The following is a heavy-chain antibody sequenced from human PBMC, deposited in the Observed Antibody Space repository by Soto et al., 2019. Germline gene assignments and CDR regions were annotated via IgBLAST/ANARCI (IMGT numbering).Heavy chain of an antibody. Sequence: SETLSLTCTVSGASISGYYWSWIRKSAGKGLEWIGRIYATGTTDYNPSLKSRVMMSVDTSKKQFSLRLRSVTAADTAVYYCVRDGTKTLRDWFDSWGQGISVTVSS. D-gene: IGHD1-1*01. CDR1: GASISGYY. V-gene: IGHV4-4*07. CDR3: VRDGTKTLRDWFDS. J-gene: IGHJ5*01. CDR2: IYATGTT.